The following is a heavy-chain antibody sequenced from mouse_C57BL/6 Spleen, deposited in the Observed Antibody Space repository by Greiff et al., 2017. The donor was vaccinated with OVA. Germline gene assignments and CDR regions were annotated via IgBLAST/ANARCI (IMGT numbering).Heavy chain of an antibody. J-gene: IGHJ1*03. V-gene: IGHV1-75*01. CDR1: GYTFTDYY. CDR3: ARGDLDYYGSSYRYFDV. CDR2: IFPGSGST. Sequence: QVQLQQSGPELVKPGASVKISCKASGYTFTDYYINWVKQRPGQGLEWIGWIFPGSGSTYYNEKFKGKATLTVDKSSSTAYMLLSSLTSEDSAVYFCARGDLDYYGSSYRYFDVWGTGTTVTVSS. D-gene: IGHD1-1*01.